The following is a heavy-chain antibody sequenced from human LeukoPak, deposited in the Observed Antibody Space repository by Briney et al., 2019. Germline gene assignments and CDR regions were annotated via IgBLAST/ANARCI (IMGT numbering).Heavy chain of an antibody. CDR3: ARDTGGGYSCYDC. V-gene: IGHV3-7*01. J-gene: IGHJ4*02. CDR2: INQDGSEK. CDR1: GFTFSSYW. Sequence: GGSLRLSCAASGFTFSSYWMSWIRQAPGKGLEWVANINQDGSEKYYVDSVQGRFTISRDNAKNSLYLQMNSLRAEDTTVYYCARDTGGGYSCYDCWGQGTLVTVSS. D-gene: IGHD5-18*01.